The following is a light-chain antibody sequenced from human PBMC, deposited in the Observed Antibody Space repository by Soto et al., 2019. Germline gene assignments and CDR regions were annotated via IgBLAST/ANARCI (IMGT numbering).Light chain of an antibody. CDR3: QQYGISPWT. Sequence: EIVMTQSPATLAVSPGERATLSCRASQSVSSNLAWYQQKPGQAPRLLIYGASTRATGIPARFSGSGSGTDFTLTISRLEPEDFAVYYCQQYGISPWTFGQGTKVDIK. CDR2: GAS. J-gene: IGKJ1*01. CDR1: QSVSSN. V-gene: IGKV3-15*01.